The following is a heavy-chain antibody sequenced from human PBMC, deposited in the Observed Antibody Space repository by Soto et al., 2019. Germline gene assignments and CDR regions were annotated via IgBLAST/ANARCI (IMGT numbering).Heavy chain of an antibody. V-gene: IGHV4-59*01. CDR3: ARRYGASFDY. CDR2: IYYSGST. Sequence: SETLSLTCTVSGGSISSYYWSWIRQPPGKGLEWIGYIYYSGSTNYNPSLKSRVTISVDTSKNQFSLKLSSVTAADTAVYYCARRYGASFDYWGQGTLVTISS. D-gene: IGHD4-17*01. J-gene: IGHJ4*02. CDR1: GGSISSYY.